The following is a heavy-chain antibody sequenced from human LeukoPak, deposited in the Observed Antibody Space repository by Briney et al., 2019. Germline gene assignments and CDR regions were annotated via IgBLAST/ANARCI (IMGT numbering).Heavy chain of an antibody. J-gene: IGHJ4*02. CDR2: ISSNGSTI. D-gene: IGHD3-22*01. Sequence: GGSLRLSCAASGFTFSSYEMNWVRQAPGKGLEWVSYISSNGSTIYYADSVKGRFTISRDNAKNSLYLQMNSLRAEDTAVYYCASLVADYYDSSGYHDYWGQGTLVTVSS. CDR1: GFTFSSYE. V-gene: IGHV3-48*03. CDR3: ASLVADYYDSSGYHDY.